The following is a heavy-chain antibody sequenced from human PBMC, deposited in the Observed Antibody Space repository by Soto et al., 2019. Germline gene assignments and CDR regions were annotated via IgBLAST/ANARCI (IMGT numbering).Heavy chain of an antibody. V-gene: IGHV3-21*01. Sequence: GGSLRLSCAASGFTFSSYSMNWVRQAPGKGLEWVSSISSSSSYIYYADSVKGRFTISRDNAKNSLYLQMNSLRAEDTAVYYCARGGTGVAGTIDYWGQGTLVTVSS. CDR1: GFTFSSYS. J-gene: IGHJ4*02. CDR2: ISSSSSYI. D-gene: IGHD6-19*01. CDR3: ARGGTGVAGTIDY.